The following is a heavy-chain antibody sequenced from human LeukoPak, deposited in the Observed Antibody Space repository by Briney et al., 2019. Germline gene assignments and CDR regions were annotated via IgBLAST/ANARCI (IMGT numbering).Heavy chain of an antibody. J-gene: IGHJ4*02. D-gene: IGHD3-16*01. V-gene: IGHV3-21*01. CDR1: GFTFSSYE. CDR3: ASWVPVGGEEPFDY. Sequence: GGSLRLSCAASGFTFSSYEMNWVRQAPGKGLEWVSSISSSSSYIYYADSVKGRFTISRDNAKNSLYLQMNSLRAEDTAVYYCASWVPVGGEEPFDYWGQGTLVTVSS. CDR2: ISSSSSYI.